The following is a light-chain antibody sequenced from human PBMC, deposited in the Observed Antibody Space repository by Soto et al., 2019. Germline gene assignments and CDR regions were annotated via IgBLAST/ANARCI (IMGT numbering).Light chain of an antibody. CDR2: GAS. V-gene: IGKV3-20*01. J-gene: IGKJ5*01. CDR1: QNINSDY. Sequence: EIVLTQSPGTLSLSPGERATLSFRASQNINSDYFAWYQQKPGQAPRVLIFGASTIATGIPDRFSGSGAGAYFNLTISQPECADFGVYFSAQYGSSDPFGQGTRLDIK. CDR3: AQYGSSDP.